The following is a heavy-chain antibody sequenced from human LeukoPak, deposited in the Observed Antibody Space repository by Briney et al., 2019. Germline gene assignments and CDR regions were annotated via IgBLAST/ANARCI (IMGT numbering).Heavy chain of an antibody. V-gene: IGHV1-46*01. D-gene: IGHD3-10*01. Sequence: GASVKVSCKASGYTFTSYYMHWVRQAPGQGLEWMGIINPSGGSTSYAQKFQGRVTMTRDTSTSTVYMEVSSLRSEDTAVYYCARGENYYGSGSYHRTFDYWGQGTLVTVSS. CDR2: INPSGGST. J-gene: IGHJ4*02. CDR3: ARGENYYGSGSYHRTFDY. CDR1: GYTFTSYY.